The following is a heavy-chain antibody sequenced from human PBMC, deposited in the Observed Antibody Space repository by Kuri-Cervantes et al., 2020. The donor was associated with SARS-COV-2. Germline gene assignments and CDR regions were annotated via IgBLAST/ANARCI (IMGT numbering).Heavy chain of an antibody. Sequence: SETLSLTCTVSGGSISSGSYYWSWIRQPAGKGLEWIGYIYTSGSTNYNPSLKSRVTISVDTSKNQFSLKLSSVTAAYTAVYYCARPGGFLDVWGKGTTVTVSS. J-gene: IGHJ6*04. D-gene: IGHD4-23*01. CDR2: IYTSGST. CDR1: GGSISSGSYY. V-gene: IGHV4-61*09. CDR3: ARPGGFLDV.